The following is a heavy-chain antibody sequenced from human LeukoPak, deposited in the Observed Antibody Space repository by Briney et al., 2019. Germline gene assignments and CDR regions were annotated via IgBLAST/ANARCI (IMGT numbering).Heavy chain of an antibody. V-gene: IGHV1-2*04. CDR2: INPNSGGT. J-gene: IGHJ4*02. Sequence: ASVKVSCRASGYTFTGYYMHWVRQAPGQGLEWMGWINPNSGGTNYAQKFQGWVTMTRDTSISTAYMELSRLRSDDTAVYYCARNYDILTGYYPLGYWGQGTLVTVSS. CDR3: ARNYDILTGYYPLGY. CDR1: GYTFTGYY. D-gene: IGHD3-9*01.